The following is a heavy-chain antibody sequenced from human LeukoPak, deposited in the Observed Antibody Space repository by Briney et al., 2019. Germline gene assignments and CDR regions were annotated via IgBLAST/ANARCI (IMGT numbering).Heavy chain of an antibody. CDR2: IDTDGSST. V-gene: IGHV3-74*01. CDR3: ARVPDHLGALDY. Sequence: GGPLRLSCAASGFTFSSYWMHWVRQAPGKGLVWVSRIDTDGSSTTYADSVKGRFTISRDDAKNTLYLQMNSLRAEDTAVYYCARVPDHLGALDYWGQGTLVTVSS. CDR1: GFTFSSYW. D-gene: IGHD3-16*01. J-gene: IGHJ4*02.